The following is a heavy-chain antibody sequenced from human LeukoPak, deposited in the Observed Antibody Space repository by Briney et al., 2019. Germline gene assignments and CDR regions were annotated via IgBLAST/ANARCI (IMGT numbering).Heavy chain of an antibody. Sequence: SETLSLTCAVYGGSFSGYYWSWIRQPPGKGLEWIGEINHSGSTNYNPSLKSRVTISVDTSKNQISLKLSSVTAADTAVYYCARHRHVLRYTNSPYYYMDVWGKGTTVTISS. CDR2: INHSGST. V-gene: IGHV4-34*01. CDR1: GGSFSGYY. CDR3: ARHRHVLRYTNSPYYYMDV. D-gene: IGHD3-9*01. J-gene: IGHJ6*03.